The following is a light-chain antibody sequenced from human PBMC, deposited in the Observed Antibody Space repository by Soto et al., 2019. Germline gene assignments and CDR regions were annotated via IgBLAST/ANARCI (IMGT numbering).Light chain of an antibody. Sequence: EIVLTQSPDTLSLSPGERATLSCRASQNVGTYLTWFQQKPGQARRRLIYDASTRVSGVPARFSGSGSGTDFTLTISSLEPEDFAVYYCQQCSKWPMYTFGQGTKLEIK. J-gene: IGKJ2*01. V-gene: IGKV3-11*01. CDR2: DAS. CDR1: QNVGTY. CDR3: QQCSKWPMYT.